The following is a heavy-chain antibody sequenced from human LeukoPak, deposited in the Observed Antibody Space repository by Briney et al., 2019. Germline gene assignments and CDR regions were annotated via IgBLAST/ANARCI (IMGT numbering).Heavy chain of an antibody. D-gene: IGHD3-10*01. CDR3: ARGSVRGEFDP. J-gene: IGHJ5*02. CDR2: ISAYNGNT. CDR1: GGTFSSYA. Sequence: GASVKVSCKASGGTFSSYAISWVRQAPGQGLEWMGWISAYNGNTNYAQKLQGRVTMTTDTSTSTAYMELRSLRSDDTAVYSCARGSVRGEFDPWGQGTLVTVSS. V-gene: IGHV1-18*01.